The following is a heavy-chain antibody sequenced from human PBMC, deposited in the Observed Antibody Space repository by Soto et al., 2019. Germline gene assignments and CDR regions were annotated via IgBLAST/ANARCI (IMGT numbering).Heavy chain of an antibody. V-gene: IGHV4-59*01. CDR2: IYHSGST. CDR3: ARVHGTREDF. J-gene: IGHJ4*02. Sequence: SETLSLTCTVSGGSISPYYWTWIRQPPGMGPEWLGYIYHSGSTDYNPSLKSRVSMSVDTSKNQLSLRLRSVTAADTAVYFCARVHGTREDFWGKGTLVTVSS. D-gene: IGHD1-26*01. CDR1: GGSISPYY.